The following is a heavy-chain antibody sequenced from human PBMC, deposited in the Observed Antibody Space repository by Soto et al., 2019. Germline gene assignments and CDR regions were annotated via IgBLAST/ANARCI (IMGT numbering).Heavy chain of an antibody. D-gene: IGHD3-10*01. CDR2: ISAYNGNT. CDR3: ARDFVPGRMVRGVSAFDI. Sequence: QVQLVQSGAEVKKHGASVKVSCKASGYTFISYGISWVRQAPGLGLEWMGWISAYNGNTNYAQKVQGRVTMTTDTSTSTAYMELKSLRSDDTAVYYCARDFVPGRMVRGVSAFDIWGQGTMVTVSS. CDR1: GYTFISYG. J-gene: IGHJ3*02. V-gene: IGHV1-18*04.